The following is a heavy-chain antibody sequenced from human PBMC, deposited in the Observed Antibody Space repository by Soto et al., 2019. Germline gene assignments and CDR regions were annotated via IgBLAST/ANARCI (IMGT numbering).Heavy chain of an antibody. Sequence: SETLSLTCAVYGVSFSGYYWSWIRQPPGKGLEWIGEINHSGSTNYNPSLKSRVTISVDTSKNQFSLKLSSVTAADTAVYYCARIYSGYVQFDYWGQGTLVTVSS. D-gene: IGHD5-12*01. J-gene: IGHJ4*02. CDR3: ARIYSGYVQFDY. CDR1: GVSFSGYY. CDR2: INHSGST. V-gene: IGHV4-34*01.